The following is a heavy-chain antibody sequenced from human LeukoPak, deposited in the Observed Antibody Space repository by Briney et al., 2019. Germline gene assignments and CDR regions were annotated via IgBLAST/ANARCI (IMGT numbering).Heavy chain of an antibody. J-gene: IGHJ4*02. CDR3: ARGNFYSGSGSSPLDY. Sequence: GGSLRLSCAASGFTFSSYSMNWVRQAPGKGLEWVSCTSSSSSYIYYADSVKGRFTISRDNAKNSLYLQMNSLRAEDSAVYYCARGNFYSGSGSSPLDYWGQGTLVTVSS. D-gene: IGHD3-10*01. V-gene: IGHV3-21*01. CDR2: TSSSSSYI. CDR1: GFTFSSYS.